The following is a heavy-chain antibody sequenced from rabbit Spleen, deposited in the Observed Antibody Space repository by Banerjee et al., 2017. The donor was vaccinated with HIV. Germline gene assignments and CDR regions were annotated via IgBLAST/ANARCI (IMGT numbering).Heavy chain of an antibody. J-gene: IGHJ4*01. D-gene: IGHD8-1*01. CDR3: ARDGAGSSCWAFNL. CDR2: IVTGSTRP. Sequence: QEQLEESGGDLVKPEGSLTLTCTASGFSFSSYWMCWVRQAPGKGLEWIGCIVTGSTRPYYASWAKGRFTISKTSSTTVTLQMTSLTVADTATYFCARDGAGSSCWAFNLWGPGILVTVS. V-gene: IGHV1S45*01. CDR1: GFSFSSYW.